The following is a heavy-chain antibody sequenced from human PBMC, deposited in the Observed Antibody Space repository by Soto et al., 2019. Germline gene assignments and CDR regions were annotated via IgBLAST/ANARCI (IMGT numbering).Heavy chain of an antibody. CDR1: GFSVSTYG. D-gene: IGHD1-1*01. V-gene: IGHV3-23*01. J-gene: IGHJ5*02. Sequence: DVQILESGGGLVEPGGALRLSCAASGFSVSTYGVTWVRQGPGKGLEWVSGVSGGSGATHYRDSVKGRFTITTDYTENTAYLQMNSLRVEDTAVYYCTRWNGYGDLWGQGILVTVS. CDR2: VSGGSGAT. CDR3: TRWNGYGDL.